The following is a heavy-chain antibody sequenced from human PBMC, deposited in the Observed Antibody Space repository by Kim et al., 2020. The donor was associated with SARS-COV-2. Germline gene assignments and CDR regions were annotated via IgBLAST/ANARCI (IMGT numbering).Heavy chain of an antibody. CDR2: IYYSGST. Sequence: SETLSLTCTVSGGSVSSGSYYWSWIRQPPGKGLEWIGYIYYSGSTNYNPSLKSRVTISVDTSKNQFSLKLSSVTAADTAVYYCAREGYIVGATCFAFDIWGQGTMVTVSS. D-gene: IGHD1-26*01. CDR1: GGSVSSGSYY. V-gene: IGHV4-61*01. J-gene: IGHJ3*02. CDR3: AREGYIVGATCFAFDI.